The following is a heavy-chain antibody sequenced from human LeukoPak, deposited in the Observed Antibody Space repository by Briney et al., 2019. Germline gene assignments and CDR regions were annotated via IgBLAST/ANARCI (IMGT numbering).Heavy chain of an antibody. J-gene: IGHJ4*02. V-gene: IGHV4-39*01. D-gene: IGHD4-17*01. CDR2: IYYSGST. Sequence: SETLCLTCTVSGGSISSSSYYWGWIRQPPGKGLEWIGRIYYSGSTYYNPSLKSRVTISVDTSKNQFSLKLSSVTAADTAVYYCARLDYGDLIDYWGQGTLVTVSS. CDR1: GGSISSSSYY. CDR3: ARLDYGDLIDY.